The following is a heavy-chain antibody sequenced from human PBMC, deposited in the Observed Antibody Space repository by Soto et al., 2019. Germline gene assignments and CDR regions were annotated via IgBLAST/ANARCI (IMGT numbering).Heavy chain of an antibody. D-gene: IGHD5-12*01. CDR3: TSSLDRGWLQLSPVS. Sequence: QVQLVESGGGLVKPGGSLRLSCAASGFTFSDSLMSWIRQTPEKGLEWVSYINSGSSYTNYADSVKGRFTISRDKAKNSLYLQMNSLKVEDTAQYYCTSSLDRGWLQLSPVSWGQGSLVTVSS. V-gene: IGHV3-11*06. CDR1: GFTFSDSL. J-gene: IGHJ5*02. CDR2: INSGSSYT.